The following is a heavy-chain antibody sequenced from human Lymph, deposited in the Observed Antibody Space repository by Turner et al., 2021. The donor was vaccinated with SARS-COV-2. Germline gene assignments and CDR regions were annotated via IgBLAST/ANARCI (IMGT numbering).Heavy chain of an antibody. CDR1: GFTFSSYA. Sequence: SGFTFSSYAMHWVRQAPGKGLEWVAVISYDGSNKYYADSVKGRFTISRDNSKNTLYLPMNSLRAEDTAVYYCARAGSGSYLSWFDPWGQGTLVTVSS. V-gene: IGHV3-30-3*01. CDR2: ISYDGSNK. CDR3: ARAGSGSYLSWFDP. J-gene: IGHJ5*02. D-gene: IGHD1-26*01.